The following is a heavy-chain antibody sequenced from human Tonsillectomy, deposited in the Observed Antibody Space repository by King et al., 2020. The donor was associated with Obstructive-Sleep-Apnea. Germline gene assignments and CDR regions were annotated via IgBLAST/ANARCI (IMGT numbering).Heavy chain of an antibody. CDR3: ARPGSYYDILTGYYLFDY. V-gene: IGHV5-51*01. Sequence: VQLVQSGAEVKKPGESLKISCKGSGYSFTSYWIGWVRQMPGKGLEWMGIIYPGDSDTRYSPSFQGQVTISADKSISTAYPQWSSLKASDTAMYYCARPGSYYDILTGYYLFDYWGQGTLVTVSS. CDR1: GYSFTSYW. D-gene: IGHD3-9*01. CDR2: IYPGDSDT. J-gene: IGHJ4*02.